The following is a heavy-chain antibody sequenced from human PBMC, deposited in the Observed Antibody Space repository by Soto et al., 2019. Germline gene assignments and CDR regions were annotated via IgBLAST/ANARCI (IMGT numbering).Heavy chain of an antibody. V-gene: IGHV1-2*02. D-gene: IGHD3-10*01. CDR3: ARVIRGAYYNSPLDT. Sequence: GASVKVSCKASGYTFTGYFIHWVRQAPEQGLEWMGWINPYSGGADYAQSFQGRVTMTRDTSISTVYMELSRLRFDDTAVYYCARVIRGAYYNSPLDTWGPGPLLTLSS. J-gene: IGHJ5*02. CDR2: INPYSGGA. CDR1: GYTFTGYF.